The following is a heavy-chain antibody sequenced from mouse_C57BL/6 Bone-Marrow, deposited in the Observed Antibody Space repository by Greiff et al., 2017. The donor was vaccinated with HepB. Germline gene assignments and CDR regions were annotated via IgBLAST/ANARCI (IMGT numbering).Heavy chain of an antibody. J-gene: IGHJ1*03. Sequence: DVKLQESGPGLVKPSQSLSLTCSVTGYSITSGYYWNWIRQFPGNKLEWMGYISYDGSNNYNPSLKNRISITRDTSKNQFFLKLNSVTTEDTATYYCARDSTRGTGTTVTVSS. CDR1: GYSITSGYY. CDR2: ISYDGSN. D-gene: IGHD1-1*01. CDR3: ARDST. V-gene: IGHV3-6*01.